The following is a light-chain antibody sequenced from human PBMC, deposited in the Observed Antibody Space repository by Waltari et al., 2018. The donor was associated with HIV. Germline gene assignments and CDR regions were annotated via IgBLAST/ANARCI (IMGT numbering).Light chain of an antibody. J-gene: IGLJ3*02. CDR1: FGSVFTIYY. CDR3: VLYMGSGLRV. V-gene: IGLV8-61*01. CDR2: TTN. Sequence: QTVVTQEPWFSVSPGGTVTLTCGLSFGSVFTIYYPIWYQQTPGQAPRTLIYTTNTRSSGVPDRFSGSILGNKAALTITGAQADDESDYYCVLYMGSGLRVFGGGTKLTVL.